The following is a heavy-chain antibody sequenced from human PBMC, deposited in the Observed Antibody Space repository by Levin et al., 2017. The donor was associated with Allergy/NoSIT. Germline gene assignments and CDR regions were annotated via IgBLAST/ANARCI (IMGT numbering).Heavy chain of an antibody. Sequence: GGSLRLSCKASGYTFTGYYLHWVRQAPGQGVEWMGWINPKNGGTNYAQKFQGRVTMTRDTSISTAYMELSSLRSDDTAVFYCARTGARGYGDYGYWGQGTLVTDAS. CDR1: GYTFTGYY. CDR2: INPKNGGT. V-gene: IGHV1-2*02. D-gene: IGHD4-17*01. CDR3: ARTGARGYGDYGY. J-gene: IGHJ4*02.